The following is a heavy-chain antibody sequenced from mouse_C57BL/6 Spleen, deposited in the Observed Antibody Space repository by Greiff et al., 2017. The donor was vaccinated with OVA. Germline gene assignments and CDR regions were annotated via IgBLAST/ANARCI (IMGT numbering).Heavy chain of an antibody. Sequence: EVKLQESGPGMVKPSQSLSLTCTVTGYSITSGYDRHWIRHFPGNKLECMGYISYSGSTNYNPSLKSRISITHDTSKNPFFLKLNSVTTEDTATYYCARSNYGRSYWYFDVWGTGTTVTVSS. CDR1: GYSITSGYD. V-gene: IGHV3-1*01. J-gene: IGHJ1*03. CDR2: ISYSGST. D-gene: IGHD1-1*01. CDR3: ARSNYGRSYWYFDV.